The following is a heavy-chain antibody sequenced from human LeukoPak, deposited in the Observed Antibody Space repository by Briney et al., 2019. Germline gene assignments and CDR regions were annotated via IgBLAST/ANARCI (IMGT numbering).Heavy chain of an antibody. Sequence: GGSLRLSCAASGFTFSSYSMNWVRQVPGKGLEWVSYISSSSSTIYYADSVKGRFTISRDNAKNSLYLQMNSLRAEDTAVYYCARDRGHYYYYYMDVWGKGTTDTVSS. D-gene: IGHD5-12*01. J-gene: IGHJ6*03. CDR3: ARDRGHYYYYYMDV. CDR1: GFTFSSYS. V-gene: IGHV3-48*01. CDR2: ISSSSSTI.